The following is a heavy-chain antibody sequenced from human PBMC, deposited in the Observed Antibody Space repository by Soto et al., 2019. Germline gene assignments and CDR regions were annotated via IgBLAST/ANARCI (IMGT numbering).Heavy chain of an antibody. J-gene: IGHJ5*02. CDR2: MNPNSGYT. D-gene: IGHD3-16*01. Sequence: GASVKVSCKASGYAFTNYDINWVRQATGQGLEWMGWMNPNSGYTGSAQNFQGRVTMTRDTSISTAYMELSSLRSEDTAVYYCARAWGDLDHWGQGTLVTVSS. CDR3: ARAWGDLDH. CDR1: GYAFTNYD. V-gene: IGHV1-8*01.